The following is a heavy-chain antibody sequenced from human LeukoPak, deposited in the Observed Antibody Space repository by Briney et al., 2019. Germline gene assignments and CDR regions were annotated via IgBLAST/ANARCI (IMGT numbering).Heavy chain of an antibody. CDR3: ARVLLEREAT. D-gene: IGHD1-1*01. J-gene: IGHJ4*02. CDR1: GFTFSSYA. Sequence: GGSLRLSCSASGFTFSSYAMHWVRQVPGKGLVWVSRINSDETSTSYADSVKGRFAISRDNAKNTLYLQMSGLRAEDTAVYYCARVLLEREATWGQGTLVTVSS. V-gene: IGHV3-74*01. CDR2: INSDETST.